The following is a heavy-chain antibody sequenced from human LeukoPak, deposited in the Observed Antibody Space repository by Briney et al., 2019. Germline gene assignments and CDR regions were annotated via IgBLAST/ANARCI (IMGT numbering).Heavy chain of an antibody. D-gene: IGHD4-23*01. V-gene: IGHV4-39*07. Sequence: PSETLSLTCTVPGGSISSSSYYWGWIRQPPGKGLEWIGSIYYSGSTYYNPSLKSRVTISVDRSKNQFSLKLSSVTAADTAVYYCARVVTSDYGGNWDYFDYWGQGTLVTVSS. J-gene: IGHJ4*02. CDR1: GGSISSSSYY. CDR3: ARVVTSDYGGNWDYFDY. CDR2: IYYSGST.